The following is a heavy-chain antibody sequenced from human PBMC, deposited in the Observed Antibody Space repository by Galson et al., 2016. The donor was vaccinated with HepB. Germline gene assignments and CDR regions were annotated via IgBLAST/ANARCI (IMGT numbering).Heavy chain of an antibody. Sequence: ETLSLTCNVSGYSISRGYYWGWIRQPPGKGLEYIGSIYQTGSTFYNPSLKSRVSLSVDTSKNLFSLSLSSVTAADTALYYCARGGNFWSASDYWGQGTLVTVSS. V-gene: IGHV4-38-2*02. CDR1: GYSISRGYY. CDR2: IYQTGST. D-gene: IGHD3-3*01. J-gene: IGHJ4*02. CDR3: ARGGNFWSASDY.